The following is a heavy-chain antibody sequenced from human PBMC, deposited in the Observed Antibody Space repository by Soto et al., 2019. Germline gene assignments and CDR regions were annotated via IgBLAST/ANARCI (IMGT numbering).Heavy chain of an antibody. CDR1: GYTFTSYY. J-gene: IGHJ6*02. Sequence: EASVKVSCKASGYTFTSYYMHWVRQAPGQGLEWMGIINPSGGSTSYAQKFQGRVTMTRDTSTSTVYMELSSLRSEDTAVYYCAIHVVNTEATTADYYSGMDVWGQGTTVTVSS. CDR2: INPSGGST. CDR3: AIHVVNTEATTADYYSGMDV. V-gene: IGHV1-46*01. D-gene: IGHD2-21*01.